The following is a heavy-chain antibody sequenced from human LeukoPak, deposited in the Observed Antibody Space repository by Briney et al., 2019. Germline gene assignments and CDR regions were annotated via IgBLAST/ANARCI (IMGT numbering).Heavy chain of an antibody. CDR3: ARERGDPYYFDY. V-gene: IGHV4-39*02. CDR2: IYYSGST. CDR1: GGSISSSSYY. J-gene: IGHJ4*02. Sequence: SETLSLTCTVSGGSISSSSYYWGWIRQPPGKGLEWIGSIYYSGSTYYNPSLKSRVAISVDTSKNQFSLKLSSVTAADTAVYYCARERGDPYYFDYWGQGTLVTVSS. D-gene: IGHD2-21*02.